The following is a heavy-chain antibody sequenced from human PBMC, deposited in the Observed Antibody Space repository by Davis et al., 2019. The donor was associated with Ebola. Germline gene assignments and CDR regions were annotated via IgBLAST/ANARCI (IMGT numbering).Heavy chain of an antibody. D-gene: IGHD6-19*01. Sequence: PGGSLRLSCAASGFTFSNAWMSWVRQAPGKGLEYVSAISSNGGSTYYADSVKGRFTISRDNAKNTVYLEMNSLRAEDTAVYYCAAPRDSGWYYFYGLDVWGQGTTVTVSS. CDR1: GFTFSNAW. V-gene: IGHV3-64*04. CDR2: ISSNGGST. J-gene: IGHJ6*02. CDR3: AAPRDSGWYYFYGLDV.